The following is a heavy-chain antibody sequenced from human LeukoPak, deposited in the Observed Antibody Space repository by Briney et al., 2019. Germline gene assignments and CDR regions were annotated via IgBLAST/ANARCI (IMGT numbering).Heavy chain of an antibody. J-gene: IGHJ4*02. CDR3: VRSGYNWGFDY. V-gene: IGHV1-2*02. CDR2: ISPNSGDT. CDR1: VYTFTAYH. Sequence: GASVKVSCKASVYTFTAYHMHWVRQAPGQGLEWMGWISPNSGDTGFAQKFQGRVTMTRDTSISTAYLELSRLRSDDTAVYYCVRSGYNWGFDYWGQGTLVTVSS. D-gene: IGHD1-1*01.